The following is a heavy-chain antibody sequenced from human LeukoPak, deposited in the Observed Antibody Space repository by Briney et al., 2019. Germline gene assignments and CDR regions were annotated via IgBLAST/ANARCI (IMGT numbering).Heavy chain of an antibody. Sequence: PGGSLRLSCAASGFTFSNAWMSWVRQAPGKGLEWVGRIKSKTDGGTTDYAAPVKGRFTISRDDSKNTLYLQMNSLKTEDTAVYYCTTDWAYCSSTSCYYLFDYWGQGTLVTVSS. CDR1: GFTFSNAW. J-gene: IGHJ4*02. D-gene: IGHD2-2*01. CDR3: TTDWAYCSSTSCYYLFDY. V-gene: IGHV3-15*01. CDR2: IKSKTDGGTT.